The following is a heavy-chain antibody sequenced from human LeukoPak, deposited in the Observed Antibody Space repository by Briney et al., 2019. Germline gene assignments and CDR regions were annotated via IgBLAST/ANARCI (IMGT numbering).Heavy chain of an antibody. Sequence: GGSLRLSCAASGFTFSTFGMNWVRQAPGKGLEWVSSITSSSSYIYYADSVKGRFTISRDNAKNSLYLQMNSLRAEDTAVYYCAWCSNTSCYTGDWGQGTLVTVSS. J-gene: IGHJ4*02. CDR2: ITSSSSYI. D-gene: IGHD2-2*02. V-gene: IGHV3-21*01. CDR3: AWCSNTSCYTGD. CDR1: GFTFSTFG.